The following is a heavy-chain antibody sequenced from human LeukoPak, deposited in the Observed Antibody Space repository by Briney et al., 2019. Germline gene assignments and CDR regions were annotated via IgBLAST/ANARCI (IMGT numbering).Heavy chain of an antibody. CDR1: GGSISGYY. J-gene: IGHJ4*02. V-gene: IGHV4-59*01. Sequence: SQTLSLTCTVSGGSISGYYWTWIRQPPGKGLEWIGYIYYSGSAYYNPSLKSRVAMSVDTSKNQFSLKLSSVSTADTAVYYCARAGGYSGYASNWGQGTLVTVSS. CDR3: ARAGGYSGYASN. D-gene: IGHD5-12*01. CDR2: IYYSGSA.